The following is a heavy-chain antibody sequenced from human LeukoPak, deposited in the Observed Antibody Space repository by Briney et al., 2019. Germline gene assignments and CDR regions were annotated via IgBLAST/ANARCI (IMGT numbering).Heavy chain of an antibody. Sequence: SETLSLTCAVSGGSISSGGYSWSWIRQPPGKGLEWIGYIYHSGSTYYNPSLKSRVTISVDTSKNQFSLKLSSVTAADTAVYYCASRGSYYYDSSGYYHFDYWGQGTLVTVSS. CDR2: IYHSGST. J-gene: IGHJ4*02. CDR1: GGSISSGGYS. V-gene: IGHV4-30-2*01. CDR3: ASRGSYYYDSSGYYHFDY. D-gene: IGHD3-22*01.